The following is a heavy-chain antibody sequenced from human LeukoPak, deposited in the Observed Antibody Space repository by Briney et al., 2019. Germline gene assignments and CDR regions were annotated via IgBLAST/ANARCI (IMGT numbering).Heavy chain of an antibody. V-gene: IGHV6-1*01. CDR3: ARDPRSYGPDY. J-gene: IGHJ4*02. Sequence: SQTLSLTSAISGDSVSSNSAAWNWIRPSPSRGLEWLGRTYYMSKWYSDYALSVKSRITISPDTSKNQFSLHLNSVTPEDTAVYYCARDPRSYGPDYWGQGILVTVSS. D-gene: IGHD5-18*01. CDR2: TYYMSKWYS. CDR1: GDSVSSNSAA.